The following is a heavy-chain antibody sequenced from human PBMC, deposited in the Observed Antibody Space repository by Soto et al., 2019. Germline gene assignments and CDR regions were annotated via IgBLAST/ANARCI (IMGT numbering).Heavy chain of an antibody. J-gene: IGHJ4*02. V-gene: IGHV3-30-3*01. CDR3: ARAVDTVATTGFDY. CDR1: GFTFNSYA. D-gene: IGHD5-12*01. Sequence: GGSLRLSCAASGFTFNSYAVHWVRQAPGKGLEWVAVISYDGSKKYYADSVKGWFTISRDNSKNTLYLQMNSLRVEDTAMYYYARAVDTVATTGFDYWGQGTLVTVSS. CDR2: ISYDGSKK.